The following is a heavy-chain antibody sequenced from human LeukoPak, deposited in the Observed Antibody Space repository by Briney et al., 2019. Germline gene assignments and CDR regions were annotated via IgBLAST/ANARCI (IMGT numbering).Heavy chain of an antibody. V-gene: IGHV4-34*01. CDR2: INHSGST. Sequence: PSETLSLTCAVYGGSFSGYYWSWIRQPPGKGLEWIGEINHSGSTNYNPSLKSRVTISVDPSKNQFSLKLSSVTAADTAVYYCARHRRALGYCSSTSCYGVPFDYWGQGTLVTVSP. CDR3: ARHRRALGYCSSTSCYGVPFDY. D-gene: IGHD2-2*01. J-gene: IGHJ4*02. CDR1: GGSFSGYY.